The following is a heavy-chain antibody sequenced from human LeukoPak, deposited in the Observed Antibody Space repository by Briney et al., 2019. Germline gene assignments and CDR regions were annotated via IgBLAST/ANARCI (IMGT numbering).Heavy chain of an antibody. Sequence: ASVKVSCKASGGTFISYAISWVRQAPGQGLEWMGGIIPIFGTANYAQKFQGRVTITADESTSTAYMELSSLRSEDTAVYYCARDPKYYDFWSGYYGGVDYYYYGMDVWGQGTTVTVSS. D-gene: IGHD3-3*01. CDR2: IIPIFGTA. J-gene: IGHJ6*02. CDR3: ARDPKYYDFWSGYYGGVDYYYYGMDV. CDR1: GGTFISYA. V-gene: IGHV1-69*13.